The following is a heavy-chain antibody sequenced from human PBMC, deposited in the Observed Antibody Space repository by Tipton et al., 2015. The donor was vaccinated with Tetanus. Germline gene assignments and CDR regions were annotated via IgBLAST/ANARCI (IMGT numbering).Heavy chain of an antibody. V-gene: IGHV4-39*01. CDR1: GGSISSSSYY. D-gene: IGHD4-17*01. Sequence: TLSLTCTVSGGSISSSSYYWGWIRQPPGKGLEWIGSIYYSGSTYYNPSLKSRVTISVDTSKNQFSLKLSSVTAADTAVYYCARHGWGGDYLDSFDYWSQGTLVTVSS. J-gene: IGHJ4*02. CDR2: IYYSGST. CDR3: ARHGWGGDYLDSFDY.